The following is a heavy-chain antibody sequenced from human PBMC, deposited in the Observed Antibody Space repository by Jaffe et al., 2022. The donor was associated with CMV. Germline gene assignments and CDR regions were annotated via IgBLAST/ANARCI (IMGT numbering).Heavy chain of an antibody. D-gene: IGHD1-26*01. CDR3: AKDMGVGATGGLGHFDY. J-gene: IGHJ4*02. V-gene: IGHV3-9*01. Sequence: EVQLVESGGGLVQPGRSLRLSCAASGFTFDDYAMHWVRQAPGKGLEWVSGISWNSGSIGYADSVKGRFTISRDNAKNSLYLQMNSLRAEDTALYYCAKDMGVGATGGLGHFDYWGQGTLVTVSS. CDR2: ISWNSGSI. CDR1: GFTFDDYA.